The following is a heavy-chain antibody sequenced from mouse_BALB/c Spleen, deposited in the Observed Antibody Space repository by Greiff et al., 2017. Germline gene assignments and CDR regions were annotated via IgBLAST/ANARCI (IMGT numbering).Heavy chain of an antibody. J-gene: IGHJ2*01. CDR1: GFTFSSYG. CDR2: ISDGGSYT. Sequence: EVMLVESGGDLVKPGGSLKLSCAASGFTFSSYGMSWVRQTPDKRLEWVATISDGGSYTYYPDSVKGRFTISRDNAKNNLYLQMSSLKSEDTAMYYCAREGDYWGQGTTLTVSS. CDR3: AREGDY. V-gene: IGHV5-6*01.